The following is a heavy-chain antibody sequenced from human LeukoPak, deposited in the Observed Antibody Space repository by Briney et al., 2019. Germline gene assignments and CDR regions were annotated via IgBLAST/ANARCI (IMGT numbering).Heavy chain of an antibody. CDR3: ARGSSNYYYYGMDV. CDR1: GYTFTSYA. Sequence: ASVKVSCKASGYTFTSYAMNWVRQAPGQGLEWMGWINTNTGNPTYAQGFTGRFVFSLDTSVSTAYLQISSLKAEDTAVYYCARGSSNYYYYGMDVWGQGTTVTVSS. V-gene: IGHV7-4-1*02. CDR2: INTNTGNP. J-gene: IGHJ6*02. D-gene: IGHD6-6*01.